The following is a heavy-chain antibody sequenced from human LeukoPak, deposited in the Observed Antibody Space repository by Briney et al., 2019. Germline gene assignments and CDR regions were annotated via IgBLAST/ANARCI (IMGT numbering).Heavy chain of an antibody. Sequence: GASVKVSCKASGYTFTAYYIHWVRLAPGQGLEWMGWINPNSGGTNYAQKFQGRVTMTRDTSISTAYMELSRLRSDDTAVYFCARRYDTSSYYTYYFDYWGQGTLVTVSS. V-gene: IGHV1-2*02. CDR2: INPNSGGT. D-gene: IGHD3-22*01. CDR1: GYTFTAYY. J-gene: IGHJ4*02. CDR3: ARRYDTSSYYTYYFDY.